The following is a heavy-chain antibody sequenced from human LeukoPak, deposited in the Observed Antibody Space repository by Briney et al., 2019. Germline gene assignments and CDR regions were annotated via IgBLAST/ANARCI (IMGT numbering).Heavy chain of an antibody. CDR1: GYTFTSYD. CDR3: V. D-gene: IGHD6-13*01. CDR2: INTNTGNP. J-gene: IGHJ6*02. V-gene: IGHV7-4-1*01. Sequence: ASVKGSCKASGYTFTSYDINWVRQATGQGLEWMGWINTNTGNPTYAQGFTGRFVFSLDTSVSTAYYCARPGIAAYYYYGMDVWGQGTTVTVSS.